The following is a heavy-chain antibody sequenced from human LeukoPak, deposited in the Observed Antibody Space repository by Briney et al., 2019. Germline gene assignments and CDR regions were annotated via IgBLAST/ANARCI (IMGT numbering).Heavy chain of an antibody. J-gene: IGHJ4*02. V-gene: IGHV3-66*02. CDR3: ARGVYYYDSNGYYGY. D-gene: IGHD3-22*01. Sequence: TGGSLRLSCAASGFPVSNNYMGWVRQAPGKGLEWVSVLYSGGSRYYPDAVKGRFTISRDHSKNTLHLQMNSLRVEDTAVYFCARGVYYYDSNGYYGYWGQGTLVTVSS. CDR2: LYSGGSR. CDR1: GFPVSNNY.